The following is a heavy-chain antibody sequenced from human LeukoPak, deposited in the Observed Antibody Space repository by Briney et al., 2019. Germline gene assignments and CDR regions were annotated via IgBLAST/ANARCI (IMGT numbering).Heavy chain of an antibody. CDR1: GFTVSSNY. Sequence: GGSLRLSCAASGFTVSSNYMSWVRQAPGKGLEWVSVVYSGGSTFYADSVKGRFTISRDNSKNTLYPQVNSLRVEDTAVYYCAREGRGSYYFDYWGQGTLVTVSS. CDR3: AREGRGSYYFDY. CDR2: VYSGGST. V-gene: IGHV3-66*01. J-gene: IGHJ4*02. D-gene: IGHD1-26*01.